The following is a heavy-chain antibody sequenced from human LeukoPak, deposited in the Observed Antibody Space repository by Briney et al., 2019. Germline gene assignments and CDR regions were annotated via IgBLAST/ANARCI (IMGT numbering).Heavy chain of an antibody. CDR1: GFTFSSYA. J-gene: IGHJ4*02. Sequence: HAGGSLRLSCAASGFTFSSYAMHWVRQAPGKGLEWVAVISYDGSNKYYADSVKGRFTISRDNSKNTLYLQMNSLRAEDTAVYYCARPHYYYDSSGYVCWGQGTLVTVSS. CDR2: ISYDGSNK. D-gene: IGHD3-22*01. CDR3: ARPHYYYDSSGYVC. V-gene: IGHV3-30*01.